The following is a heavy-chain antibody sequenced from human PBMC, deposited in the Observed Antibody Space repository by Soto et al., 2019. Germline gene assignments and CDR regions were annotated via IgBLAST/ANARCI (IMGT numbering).Heavy chain of an antibody. CDR1: GGSISSYY. D-gene: IGHD6-13*01. CDR3: ARATIAAAAYNWFDP. J-gene: IGHJ5*02. V-gene: IGHV4-59*01. CDR2: IYYSGST. Sequence: QVQLQESGPGLVKPSETLSLTCTVSGGSISSYYWSWIRQPPGKGLEWIGYIYYSGSTNYNPSLKSRVNISVDTSKNQFSLKLSSVTAADTAVYYCARATIAAAAYNWFDPWGQGTLVTVSS.